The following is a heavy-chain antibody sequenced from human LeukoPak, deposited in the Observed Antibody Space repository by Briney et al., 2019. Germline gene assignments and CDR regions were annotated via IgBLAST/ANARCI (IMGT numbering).Heavy chain of an antibody. V-gene: IGHV1-69*02. CDR3: ARLLVGSPMKGFDY. CDR1: GGTFSSYT. D-gene: IGHD2-8*02. Sequence: GASVKVPCKASGGTFSSYTISWVRQAPGQGLEWMGRIIPILGIANYAQKFQGRVTITADKSTSTAYMELSSLRSEDTAVYYCARLLVGSPMKGFDYWGQGTLVTVSS. CDR2: IIPILGIA. J-gene: IGHJ4*02.